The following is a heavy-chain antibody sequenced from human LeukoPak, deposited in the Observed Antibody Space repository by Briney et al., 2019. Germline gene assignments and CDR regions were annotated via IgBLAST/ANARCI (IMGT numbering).Heavy chain of an antibody. V-gene: IGHV3-30-3*01. Sequence: GRSLRLSCAASGFTFSSYAMHWVRQAPGKGLEWVAVISYDGSNKYYADSVKGRFTISRDNSKNTLYLQMNSLRAEDTAVYYCASDLVVVPAAYGMDVWGQGTTVTVSS. CDR1: GFTFSSYA. CDR2: ISYDGSNK. CDR3: ASDLVVVPAAYGMDV. D-gene: IGHD2-2*01. J-gene: IGHJ6*02.